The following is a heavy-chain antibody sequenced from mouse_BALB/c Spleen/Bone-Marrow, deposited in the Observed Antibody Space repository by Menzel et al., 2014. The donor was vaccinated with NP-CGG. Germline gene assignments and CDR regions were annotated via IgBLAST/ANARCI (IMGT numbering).Heavy chain of an antibody. D-gene: IGHD2-4*01. CDR2: IDPANGDT. J-gene: IGHJ4*01. CDR3: ARYLIFYDYDEAMDY. V-gene: IGHV14-3*02. CDR1: GFNIKDTY. Sequence: VQLQQPGAELVKPGASVKLSCTASGFNIKDTYMHWVKQRPEQGLEWIGRIDPANGDTKYDPKFQGKATITADTSSNTAYLQLSSLTSEDTAAYYCARYLIFYDYDEAMDYWGQGTSVTVSS.